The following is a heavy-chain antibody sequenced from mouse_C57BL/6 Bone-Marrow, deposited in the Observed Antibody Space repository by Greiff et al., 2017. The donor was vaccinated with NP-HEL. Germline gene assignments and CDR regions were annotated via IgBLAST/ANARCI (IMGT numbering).Heavy chain of an antibody. CDR1: GFTFSNYW. D-gene: IGHD2-10*02. CDR3: TGGGYGNYGDYFDY. V-gene: IGHV6-3*01. J-gene: IGHJ2*01. CDR2: IRLKSDNYAT. Sequence: EVKLMESGGGLVQPGGSMKLSCVASGFTFSNYWMNWVRQSPEKGLEWVAQIRLKSDNYATHYAESVKGRFTISRDDSKSSVYLQMNNLRAEDTGIYYCTGGGYGNYGDYFDYWGQGTTLTVSS.